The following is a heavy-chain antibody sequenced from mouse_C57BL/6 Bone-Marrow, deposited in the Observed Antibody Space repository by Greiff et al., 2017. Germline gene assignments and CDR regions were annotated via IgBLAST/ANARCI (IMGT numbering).Heavy chain of an antibody. CDR2: IDPSDSYT. Sequence: VQLQQPGAELVMPGASVKLSCKASGYTFTSYWMHWVKQRPGQGLEWIGEIDPSDSYTNYNQKFKGKSTVTVDKSSSTAYMQLSSLTSEDSAVYYCARWVYYGSRGGMDYWGQGTSVTVSS. D-gene: IGHD1-1*01. CDR3: ARWVYYGSRGGMDY. J-gene: IGHJ4*01. V-gene: IGHV1-69*01. CDR1: GYTFTSYW.